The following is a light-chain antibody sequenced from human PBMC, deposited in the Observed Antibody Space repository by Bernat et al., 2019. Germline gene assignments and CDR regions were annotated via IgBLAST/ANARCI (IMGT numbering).Light chain of an antibody. Sequence: DIQMTQSPSSLSASVGDRVTITCQAIQDISNYLNWYQQKPGKAPKLLIYDASNLETGVPSRFSGSGSGTDFTFTISSLQPEDIATYYCQQYDNLPLTFGGVTKVEIK. CDR1: QDISNY. CDR2: DAS. J-gene: IGKJ4*01. V-gene: IGKV1-33*01. CDR3: QQYDNLPLT.